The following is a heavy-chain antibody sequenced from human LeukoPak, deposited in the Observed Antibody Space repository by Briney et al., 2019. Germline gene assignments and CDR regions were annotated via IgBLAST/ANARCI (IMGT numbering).Heavy chain of an antibody. CDR3: ARGGVVGAPFDY. V-gene: IGHV4-59*01. CDR1: GGSISSYY. Sequence: SETLSLTCTVSGGSISSYYWSWIRQPPGKGLEWIGYIYYSGSTNYNPSLKSRVTISVDTSKNQFSRKLSSVTAADTAVYYCARGGVVGAPFDYWGQGTLVTVSS. J-gene: IGHJ4*02. CDR2: IYYSGST. D-gene: IGHD2-15*01.